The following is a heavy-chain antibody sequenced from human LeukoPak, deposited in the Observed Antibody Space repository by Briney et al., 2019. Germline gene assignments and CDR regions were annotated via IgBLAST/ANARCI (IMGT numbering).Heavy chain of an antibody. Sequence: GGSLRLSCAASGFIFDDYAMHWVRQAPGKGLEWVSGISWNSGSIGYADSVKGRFTISRDNAKNSLYLQMNSLRAEDTALYYCAKGHSELLPIDYWGQGALVTVSS. V-gene: IGHV3-9*01. J-gene: IGHJ4*02. D-gene: IGHD2-21*01. CDR2: ISWNSGSI. CDR1: GFIFDDYA. CDR3: AKGHSELLPIDY.